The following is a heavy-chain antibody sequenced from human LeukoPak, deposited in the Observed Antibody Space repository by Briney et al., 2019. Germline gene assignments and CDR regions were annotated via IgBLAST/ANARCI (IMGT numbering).Heavy chain of an antibody. CDR3: ARLTGYFDY. J-gene: IGHJ4*02. Sequence: SETLSLTCAVSGGSISSGGYSWSWIRQPPGKGLEWIGSIYYSGSTYYNPSLKSRVTISVDTSKNQFSLKLSSVTAADTAVYYCARLTGYFDYWGQGTLVTVSS. D-gene: IGHD1-14*01. CDR2: IYYSGST. CDR1: GGSISSGGYS. V-gene: IGHV4-39*01.